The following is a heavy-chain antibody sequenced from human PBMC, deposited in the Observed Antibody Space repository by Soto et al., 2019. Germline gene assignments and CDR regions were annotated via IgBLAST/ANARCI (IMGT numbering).Heavy chain of an antibody. V-gene: IGHV4-34*01. CDR1: GGSFSGYY. Sequence: QVQLQQWGAGLLKPSETLSLTCAVYGGSFSGYYWSWIRQPPGKGLEWIGEINHSGSTNYNPSLKSRVTISVDTSKNQFSLKLSSVTAADTAVDYCARVWIQLWLADYWGQGTLVTVSS. J-gene: IGHJ4*02. D-gene: IGHD5-18*01. CDR2: INHSGST. CDR3: ARVWIQLWLADY.